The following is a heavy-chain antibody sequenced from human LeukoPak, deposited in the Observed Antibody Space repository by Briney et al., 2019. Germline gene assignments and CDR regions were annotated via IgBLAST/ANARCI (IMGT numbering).Heavy chain of an antibody. CDR1: GFTFSSYT. D-gene: IGHD3-3*01. J-gene: IGHJ4*02. CDR3: ARDERYDFWSGYLYYFDY. V-gene: IGHV3-21*01. Sequence: GGSLRLSCAASGFTFSSYTMNWVRQTPGKALEWVSSISSSSSYIYYADSVKGRFTISRDNAKNSLYLQMNSLRAEDTAVYYCARDERYDFWSGYLYYFDYWGQGTLVTVSS. CDR2: ISSSSSYI.